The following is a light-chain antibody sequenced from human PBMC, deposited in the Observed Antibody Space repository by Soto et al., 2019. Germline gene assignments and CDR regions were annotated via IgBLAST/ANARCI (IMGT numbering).Light chain of an antibody. CDR1: SSDVGGYNY. V-gene: IGLV2-8*01. CDR2: DVT. CDR3: ISYAGSNNPVL. Sequence: QSALTQPPSASGSPGQSVAISCTGTSSDVGGYNYVSWYQQHPGKAPKLMIYDVTERPPGVPDRFSGSKSGNTASLTVAGLQAEDEADYYCISYAGSNNPVLFGGGTKLTVL. J-gene: IGLJ2*01.